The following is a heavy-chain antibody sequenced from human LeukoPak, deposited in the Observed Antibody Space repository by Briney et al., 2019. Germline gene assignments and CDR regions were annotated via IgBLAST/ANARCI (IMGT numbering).Heavy chain of an antibody. D-gene: IGHD2-21*02. J-gene: IGHJ4*02. CDR3: ARHGIDCSGGACYSWSFDS. CDR1: GDSISSRDHY. CDR2: IYYDATT. Sequence: SETPSLTCTVSGDSISSRDHYWGWVRQAPGQGLEWIGIIYYDATTHYNPSLKSRATLSLDTSRNHFSLKLTSVSAADTALYFCARHGIDCSGGACYSWSFDSWGQGILVTVSS. V-gene: IGHV4-39*01.